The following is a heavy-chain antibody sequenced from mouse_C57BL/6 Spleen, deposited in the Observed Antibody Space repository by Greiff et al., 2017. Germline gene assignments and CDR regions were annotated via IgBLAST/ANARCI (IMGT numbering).Heavy chain of an antibody. CDR3: AREVDSSGTGWFPY. J-gene: IGHJ3*01. CDR2: IYPGDGDT. Sequence: VQLQPSGAELVKPGASVKISCKASGYAFSSYRMNWVKQRTGKGLEWIGQIYPGDGDTNYNGKFKGKATLTADNSSSTAYMQLSSLTSEDSAVYFCAREVDSSGTGWFPYWGQGTLVTVSA. CDR1: GYAFSSYR. V-gene: IGHV1-80*01. D-gene: IGHD3-2*02.